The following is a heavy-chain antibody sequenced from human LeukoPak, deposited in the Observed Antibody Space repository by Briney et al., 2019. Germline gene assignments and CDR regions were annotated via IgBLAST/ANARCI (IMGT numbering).Heavy chain of an antibody. CDR3: ARIKTPDYYGSGSLFFDP. Sequence: TLSLTCTVSGGSISSGGYSWSWIRQPPGKGLEWIGYIYHSGSTYYNPSLKSRVTISVDRSKNQFSLKLSSVTAADTAVYYCARIKTPDYYGSGSLFFDPWGQGTLVTVSS. CDR1: GGSISSGGYS. D-gene: IGHD3-10*01. V-gene: IGHV4-30-2*01. CDR2: IYHSGST. J-gene: IGHJ5*02.